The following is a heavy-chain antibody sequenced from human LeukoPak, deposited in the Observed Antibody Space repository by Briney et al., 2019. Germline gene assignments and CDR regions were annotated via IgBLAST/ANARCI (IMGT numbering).Heavy chain of an antibody. J-gene: IGHJ4*02. V-gene: IGHV3-23*01. Sequence: PGGSLRLSCAASGFSFSSYVMSWVRQAPGNGLEWVSALSGSGGSTYYADSVKGRLTISRDNSKNTLYLQMNSLRAEHTAVYYCAKGLPGSGYYYFDYWGQGTLVTVSS. CDR1: GFSFSSYV. CDR3: AKGLPGSGYYYFDY. D-gene: IGHD3-3*01. CDR2: LSGSGGST.